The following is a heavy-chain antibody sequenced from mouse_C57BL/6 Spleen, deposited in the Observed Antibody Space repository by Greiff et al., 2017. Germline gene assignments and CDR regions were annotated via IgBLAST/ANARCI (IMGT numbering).Heavy chain of an antibody. J-gene: IGHJ2*01. Sequence: EVMLVESGGGLVKPGGSLKLSCAASGFTFSDYGMHWVRQAPEKGLEWVAYISSGSSTIYYAATVKGRFTITRDNAKNTLCLQMTSLRSEDTAMYYCARPGKLGRGYFDYWGQGTTLTVSS. CDR1: GFTFSDYG. D-gene: IGHD4-1*01. CDR2: ISSGSSTI. V-gene: IGHV5-17*01. CDR3: ARPGKLGRGYFDY.